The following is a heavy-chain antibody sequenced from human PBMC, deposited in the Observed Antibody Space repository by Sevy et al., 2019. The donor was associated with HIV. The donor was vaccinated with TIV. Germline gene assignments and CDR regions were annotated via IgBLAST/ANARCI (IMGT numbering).Heavy chain of an antibody. Sequence: GGSLRFSCAASGFTFSSYSMNWVRQAPGKGLEWVSSISSSSSYIYYADSVKGRFTISRDNAKNSLYLQMNSLRAEDTAVYYCARGRRYYDSSGYLFDYWGQGTLVTVSS. D-gene: IGHD3-22*01. J-gene: IGHJ4*02. V-gene: IGHV3-21*01. CDR2: ISSSSSYI. CDR1: GFTFSSYS. CDR3: ARGRRYYDSSGYLFDY.